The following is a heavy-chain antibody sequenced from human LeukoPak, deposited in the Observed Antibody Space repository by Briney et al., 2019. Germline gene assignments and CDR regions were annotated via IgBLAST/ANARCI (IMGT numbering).Heavy chain of an antibody. V-gene: IGHV4-39*01. CDR1: GGSISSSSYY. J-gene: IGHJ6*03. CDR3: ARQAAGGNTGFWYYYYYMDV. CDR2: IYYSGST. D-gene: IGHD6-25*01. Sequence: PSETLSLTCTVSGGSISSSSYYWGWIRQPPGKGLEWIGSIYYSGSTYYNPSLKSRVTISVDTSKNQFSLKLSSVTAADTAVYYCARQAAGGNTGFWYYYYYMDVWGKGTTVTISS.